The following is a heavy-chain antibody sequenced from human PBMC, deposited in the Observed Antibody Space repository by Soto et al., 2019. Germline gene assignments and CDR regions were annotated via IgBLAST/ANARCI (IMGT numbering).Heavy chain of an antibody. J-gene: IGHJ4*02. CDR1: GGPISSYY. Sequence: SETLSLTCTVSGGPISSYYWSWIRQPPGKGLEWIGYVYHDENTYYNPSLNSRVTILLERSTSQFSLRLTSVTAADTAVYFCARGSFTHGYPGFDYWGQGALVTVSS. D-gene: IGHD3-22*01. CDR3: ARGSFTHGYPGFDY. V-gene: IGHV4-59*12. CDR2: VYHDENT.